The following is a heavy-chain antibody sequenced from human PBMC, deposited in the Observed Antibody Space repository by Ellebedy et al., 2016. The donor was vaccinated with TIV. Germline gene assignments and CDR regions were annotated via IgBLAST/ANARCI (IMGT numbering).Heavy chain of an antibody. Sequence: GGSLRLSXAASGFDFSTNSMHWVRQAPGKGLEWVSPISGSNNYRYHADSVKGRFTISRDKSKNTLYLQMNSLRAEDTALYYCARLELLATPDAFDIWGQGTMVTVSS. J-gene: IGHJ3*02. CDR2: ISGSNNYR. CDR3: ARLELLATPDAFDI. V-gene: IGHV3-21*04. CDR1: GFDFSTNS. D-gene: IGHD3-10*01.